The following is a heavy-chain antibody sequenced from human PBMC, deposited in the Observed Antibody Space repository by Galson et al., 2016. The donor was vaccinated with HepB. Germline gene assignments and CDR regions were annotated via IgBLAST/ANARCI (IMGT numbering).Heavy chain of an antibody. D-gene: IGHD3-16*02. CDR2: IYSSGNT. V-gene: IGHV4-61*01. CDR1: GDSVISTTYY. CDR3: AKGRGYP. J-gene: IGHJ4*02. Sequence: EPLSLTCIVSGDSVISTTYYWTWFRQPPGRGLEWIGFIYSSGNTAYNSSLQSRLTISIDTSKNQFSLNLNSMTAADTSVYYCAKGRGYPWGRGRMVTVPS.